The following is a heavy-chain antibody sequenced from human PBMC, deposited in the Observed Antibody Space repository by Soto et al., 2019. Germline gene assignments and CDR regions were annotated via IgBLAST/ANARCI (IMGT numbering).Heavy chain of an antibody. CDR3: ARAGPVAGNHALDI. J-gene: IGHJ3*02. V-gene: IGHV1-69*06. CDR2: IIPIFGTA. CDR1: GGSFSSYA. D-gene: IGHD6-19*01. Sequence: QVQLVQSGAEVKKPGSSVKVSCKASGGSFSSYAISWVRQAPVQGREWMGGIIPIFGTATYAQKFQGRVTIIADKSTSTAYMELSSLRSEDTAVYYCARAGPVAGNHALDIGGQETLVTVSS.